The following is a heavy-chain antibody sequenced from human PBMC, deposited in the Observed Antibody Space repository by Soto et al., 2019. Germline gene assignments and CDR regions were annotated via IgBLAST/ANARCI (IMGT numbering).Heavy chain of an antibody. CDR2: INPNSGGT. Sequence: AASVKVSCKASGYTFTGYYMHWVRQAPGQGLEWMGWINPNSGGTNYAQKFQGRVTMTRDTSISTAYMELSRLRSDDTAVYYCARGYYYDSSGYYYGYYFDYWGQGTLVTVSS. D-gene: IGHD3-22*01. CDR3: ARGYYYDSSGYYYGYYFDY. CDR1: GYTFTGYY. V-gene: IGHV1-2*02. J-gene: IGHJ4*02.